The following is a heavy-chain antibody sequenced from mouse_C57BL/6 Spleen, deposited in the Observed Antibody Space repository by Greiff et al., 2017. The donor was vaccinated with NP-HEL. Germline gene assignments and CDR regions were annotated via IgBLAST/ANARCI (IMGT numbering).Heavy chain of an antibody. J-gene: IGHJ2*01. Sequence: QVQLQQPGAELVKPGASVKLSCKASGYTFTSYWMHWVTQRPGRGLEWIGRIDPNSGGTKYNEKFKSKATLTVDKPSSTAYMQLSSLTSEDSAVYYCGSYYYGSSFAFDYWGQGTTLTVSS. D-gene: IGHD1-1*01. V-gene: IGHV1-72*01. CDR3: GSYYYGSSFAFDY. CDR1: GYTFTSYW. CDR2: IDPNSGGT.